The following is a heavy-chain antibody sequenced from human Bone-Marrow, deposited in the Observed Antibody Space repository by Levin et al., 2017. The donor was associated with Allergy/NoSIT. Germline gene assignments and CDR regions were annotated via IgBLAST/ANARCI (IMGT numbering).Heavy chain of an antibody. D-gene: IGHD2-2*01. J-gene: IGHJ4*02. Sequence: ASVKVSCKASGYTFTSYDINWVRQATGQGLEWMGWMNPNSGNTGYAQKFQGRVTMTRNTSISTAYMELSSLRSEDTAVYYCARGSLLLLTHYFDYWGQGTLVTVSS. CDR1: GYTFTSYD. V-gene: IGHV1-8*01. CDR3: ARGSLLLLTHYFDY. CDR2: MNPNSGNT.